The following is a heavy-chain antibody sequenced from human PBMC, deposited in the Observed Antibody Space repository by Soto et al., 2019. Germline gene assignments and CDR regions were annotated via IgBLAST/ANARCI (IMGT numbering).Heavy chain of an antibody. CDR2: IYYSGST. CDR3: ARDPSRGYYYDSSGYYDI. V-gene: IGHV4-61*01. J-gene: IGHJ3*02. Sequence: SETLSLTCTVSGGSVSSGSYYWSWIRQPPGKGLEWIGYIYYSGSTNYNPSLKSRVAISVDTSKNQFSLKLSSVTAADTAVYYCARDPSRGYYYDSSGYYDIWGQGTMVTVSS. CDR1: GGSVSSGSYY. D-gene: IGHD3-22*01.